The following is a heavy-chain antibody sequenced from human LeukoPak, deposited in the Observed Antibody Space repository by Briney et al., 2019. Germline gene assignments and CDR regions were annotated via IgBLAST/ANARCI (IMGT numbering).Heavy chain of an antibody. CDR3: ASSYCSGGSCFEGHAFDI. CDR1: GGSISSSSYY. D-gene: IGHD2-15*01. V-gene: IGHV4-39*07. CDR2: IYYSGST. J-gene: IGHJ3*02. Sequence: PSETLSLTCTVSGGSISSSSYYWGWIRQPPGKGLEWIGSIYYSGSTYYNPSLKSRVTISVDTSKNQFSLKLSSVTAADTAVYYCASSYCSGGSCFEGHAFDIWGRGTMVTVSS.